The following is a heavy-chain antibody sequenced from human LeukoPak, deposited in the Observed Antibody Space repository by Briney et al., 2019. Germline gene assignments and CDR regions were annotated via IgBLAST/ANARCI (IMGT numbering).Heavy chain of an antibody. V-gene: IGHV3-23*01. CDR3: ARGNDPARIVVVPYYYYGMDV. J-gene: IGHJ6*02. Sequence: GGSLRLSCAASGFTFTSYALTWVRQAPGRGLEWVSSISGSGAGTYYADSVKGRSTISRDNSKTTLYLQMNSLRAEDTAVYYCARGNDPARIVVVPYYYYGMDVWGQGTTVTVSS. D-gene: IGHD3-22*01. CDR1: GFTFTSYA. CDR2: ISGSGAGT.